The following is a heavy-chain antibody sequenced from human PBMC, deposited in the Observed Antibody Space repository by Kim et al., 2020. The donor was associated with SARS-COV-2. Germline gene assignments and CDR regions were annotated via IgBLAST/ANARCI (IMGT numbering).Heavy chain of an antibody. CDR2: MYYSGST. D-gene: IGHD3-10*01. J-gene: IGHJ4*02. V-gene: IGHV4-61*01. CDR3: AREVGRILDY. CDR1: GGSVSSGSYY. Sequence: SETLSLTCTVSGGSVSSGSYYWSWIRQPPGKGLEWIGYMYYSGSTNYNPSLKSRVTISVDTSKNQFSLKLSSVTAADTAVYYCAREVGRILDYWGQGTLVTVSS.